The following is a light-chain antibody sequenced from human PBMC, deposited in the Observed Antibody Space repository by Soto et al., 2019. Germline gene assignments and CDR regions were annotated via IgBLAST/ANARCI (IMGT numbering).Light chain of an antibody. V-gene: IGLV2-14*01. CDR1: SSDVGGYDF. CDR3: SSYTSSSTLV. Sequence: QSVLTQPASVSGSPGQLITISCTGTSSDVGGYDFVSWYQQHPGKAPKLMMYEVSNRPSGVSNRFSGSKSGNTASLTISGLQAEDEADYYCSSYTSSSTLVFGGGTKLTVL. CDR2: EVS. J-gene: IGLJ2*01.